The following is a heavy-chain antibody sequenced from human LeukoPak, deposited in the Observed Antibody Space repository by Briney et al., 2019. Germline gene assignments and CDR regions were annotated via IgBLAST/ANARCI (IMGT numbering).Heavy chain of an antibody. CDR3: ASSGYSYGFAGWFDP. CDR1: GYTFTSYG. V-gene: IGHV1-18*01. CDR2: ISAYNGNT. Sequence: ASVKVSCKASGYTFTSYGISWVRQAPGQGLEWMGWISAYNGNTNYAQKLQGRVTMTTDTSTSTAYMELRSLRSDDTAVYYCASSGYSYGFAGWFDPWGQGTLVTVSS. J-gene: IGHJ5*02. D-gene: IGHD5-18*01.